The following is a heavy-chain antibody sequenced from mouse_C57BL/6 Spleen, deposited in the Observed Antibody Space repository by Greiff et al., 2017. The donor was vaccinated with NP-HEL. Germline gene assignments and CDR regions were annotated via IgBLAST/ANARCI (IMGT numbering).Heavy chain of an antibody. CDR2: IDPSDSYT. Sequence: QVQLQQPGAELVKPGASVKLSCKASGYTFTSYWMQWVKQRPGQGLEWIGEIDPSDSYTNYNQKFKGKATLTVDTSSSTAYMQLSSLTSEDSAVYYGARRGRNWDGWYFDVWGTGTTVTVSS. J-gene: IGHJ1*03. V-gene: IGHV1-50*01. CDR1: GYTFTSYW. D-gene: IGHD4-1*02. CDR3: ARRGRNWDGWYFDV.